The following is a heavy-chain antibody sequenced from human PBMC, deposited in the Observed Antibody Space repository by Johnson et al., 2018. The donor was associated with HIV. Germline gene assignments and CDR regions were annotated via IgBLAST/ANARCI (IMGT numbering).Heavy chain of an antibody. V-gene: IGHV3-20*04. CDR2: INPRPDSA. Sequence: EVQSVVSGGGEVRPGGSLRLSCVASGFSFDDYNMNWVRQAPGKGLEWVCGINPRPDSAACADSVKGRFTISRDNAKTSLYLQMNSLRAEDTALYYCARDRTITGNDPFDIWGQGTMVTVSS. J-gene: IGHJ3*02. CDR3: ARDRTITGNDPFDI. D-gene: IGHD1-20*01. CDR1: GFSFDDYN.